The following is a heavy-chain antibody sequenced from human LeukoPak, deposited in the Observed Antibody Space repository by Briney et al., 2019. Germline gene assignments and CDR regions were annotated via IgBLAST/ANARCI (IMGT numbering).Heavy chain of an antibody. Sequence: PGGTLRLSRVASGFTYSPYRMSWVRQAPGKGVAWVANIIQDGSAKNYVDSVKGRFTISRDNAKNSLYLQMNSLRAEDTAVYYCARVTSYYYNTSGDYYFDHWGQGTLVTVSS. CDR1: GFTYSPYR. CDR3: ARVTSYYYNTSGDYYFDH. CDR2: IIQDGSAK. D-gene: IGHD3-22*01. V-gene: IGHV3-7*04. J-gene: IGHJ4*02.